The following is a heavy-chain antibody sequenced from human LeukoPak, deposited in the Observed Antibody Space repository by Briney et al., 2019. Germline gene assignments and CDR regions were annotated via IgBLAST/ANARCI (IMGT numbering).Heavy chain of an antibody. CDR1: GFTFSSYA. Sequence: GGSLRLSCAASGFTFSSYAMHWVRQAPGEGLEWEAVISYDGSNKYYADFVKGRFTISRDNSKNTLYLQMNSLRAEDTAVYYCAREAGEPDLNFDYWGQGTLVTVSS. V-gene: IGHV3-30*01. J-gene: IGHJ4*02. CDR2: ISYDGSNK. CDR3: AREAGEPDLNFDY. D-gene: IGHD1-14*01.